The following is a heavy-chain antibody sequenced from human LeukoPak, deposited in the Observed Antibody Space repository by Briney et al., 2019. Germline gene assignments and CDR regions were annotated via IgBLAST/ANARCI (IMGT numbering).Heavy chain of an antibody. CDR2: INHSGST. J-gene: IGHJ4*02. CDR3: ARGRGGSFYVALRCSGFDY. CDR1: GGSISSSFYY. V-gene: IGHV4-39*07. D-gene: IGHD1-26*01. Sequence: SETLSLTCTVSGGSISSSFYYWSWIRQPPGKGLEWIGEINHSGSTNYNPSLKSRVTISVDTSKNQFSLKLSSVTAADTAVYYCARGRGGSFYVALRCSGFDYWGQGTLVTVSS.